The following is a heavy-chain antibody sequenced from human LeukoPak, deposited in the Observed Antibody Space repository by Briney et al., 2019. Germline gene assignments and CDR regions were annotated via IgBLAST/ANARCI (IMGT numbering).Heavy chain of an antibody. J-gene: IGHJ4*02. CDR2: ISAYNGNT. V-gene: IGHV1-18*01. D-gene: IGHD6-13*01. Sequence: ASVKVSCKASGYTFTSYGISWVRQAPGQGLEWMGWISAYNGNTNYAQKLQGRVTMTTDTSTSTAYMELRSLRSDDTAVYYCARVGYSSSWYGRLRFDYWGQGTLVTVSS. CDR1: GYTFTSYG. CDR3: ARVGYSSSWYGRLRFDY.